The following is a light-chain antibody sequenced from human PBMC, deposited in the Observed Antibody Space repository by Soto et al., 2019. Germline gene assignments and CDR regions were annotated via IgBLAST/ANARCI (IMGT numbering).Light chain of an antibody. CDR1: SSDVGGYNY. CDR2: EVS. CDR3: SSYTTDRTRV. V-gene: IGLV2-14*01. J-gene: IGLJ2*01. Sequence: QSALTQPASVSGSPGQSITISCTGTSSDVGGYNYVSWYQQHPGKAPKLMIYEVSNRPSGVSNRFSGSKSGNTASLTISGLQVEDEADYYCSSYTTDRTRVFGGGTKLTVL.